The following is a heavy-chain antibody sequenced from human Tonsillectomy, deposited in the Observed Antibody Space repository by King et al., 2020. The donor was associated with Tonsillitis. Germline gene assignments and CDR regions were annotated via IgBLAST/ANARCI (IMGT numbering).Heavy chain of an antibody. CDR2: IKSKTDGGTA. D-gene: IGHD2-8*01. Sequence: VQLVESGGGLVKPGGSLRLSCAASGFTFSNAWMSWVRQAPGKGLEGGGRIKSKTDGGTADYVAPVKGRFTISRDDSKNTLFLQMNSLETEDTAVYYCTSAQWDAFDIWGQGTVVTVSS. V-gene: IGHV3-15*01. J-gene: IGHJ3*02. CDR3: TSAQWDAFDI. CDR1: GFTFSNAW.